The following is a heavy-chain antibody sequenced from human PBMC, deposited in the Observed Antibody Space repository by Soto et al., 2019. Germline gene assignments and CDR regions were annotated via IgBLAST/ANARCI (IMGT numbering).Heavy chain of an antibody. CDR2: ISYDGSNK. J-gene: IGHJ6*02. Sequence: QVQLVESGGGVVQPGRSLRLSCAAAGFTFRSYGMHWVRQAPGKGLEWVAVISYDGSNKYYADSVKGRFTISRDNSKNTLYLQMNSLRAEDTAVYYCAKNTKMVRGVDTYYYYGMDVWGQGTTVTVSS. D-gene: IGHD3-10*01. CDR1: GFTFRSYG. CDR3: AKNTKMVRGVDTYYYYGMDV. V-gene: IGHV3-30*18.